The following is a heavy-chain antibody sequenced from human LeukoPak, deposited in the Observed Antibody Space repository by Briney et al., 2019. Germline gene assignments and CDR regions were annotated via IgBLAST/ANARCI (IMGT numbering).Heavy chain of an antibody. J-gene: IGHJ5*02. V-gene: IGHV1-2*02. CDR2: INPNSGGT. CDR3: ARVVAGNWFDP. D-gene: IGHD6-19*01. Sequence: GASVKVTCKASGYTFTGYYMHWVRQAPGQGLEWMGWINPNSGGTNYAQKFQGRVTMTRDTSITTAYMELSRLRSDDTAVYYRARVVAGNWFDPWGQGTLVTASS. CDR1: GYTFTGYY.